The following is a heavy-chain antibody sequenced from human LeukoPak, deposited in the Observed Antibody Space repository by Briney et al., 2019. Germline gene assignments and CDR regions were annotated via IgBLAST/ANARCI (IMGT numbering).Heavy chain of an antibody. CDR1: GYTLTELS. CDR3: AMGGFAFDI. Sequence: GASVKVSCKVSGYTLTELSMHWVRQAPGKGLEWMGAFDPEDGETIYAQRFQDRVTMTEDTSTDTACMELSSLRSEDTAVYYCAMGGFAFDIWGQGTMVTVSS. CDR2: FDPEDGET. V-gene: IGHV1-24*01. J-gene: IGHJ3*02. D-gene: IGHD3-16*01.